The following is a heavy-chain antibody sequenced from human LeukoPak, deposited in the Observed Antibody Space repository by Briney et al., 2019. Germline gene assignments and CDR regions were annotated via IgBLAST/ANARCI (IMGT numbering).Heavy chain of an antibody. CDR1: GFTFSSYG. J-gene: IGHJ4*02. CDR3: AKARRQWELPSYYFDY. V-gene: IGHV3-23*01. D-gene: IGHD1-26*01. Sequence: GGSLRLSCAASGFTFSSYGMSWVRQAPGKGLEWVSAISGSGGSTYYADSVKGRFTISRDNSKNTLYLQMNGLRAEDTAVYYCAKARRQWELPSYYFDYWGQGTLVTVSS. CDR2: ISGSGGST.